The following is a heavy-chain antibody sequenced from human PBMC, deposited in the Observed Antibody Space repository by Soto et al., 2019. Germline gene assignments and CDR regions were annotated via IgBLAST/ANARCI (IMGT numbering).Heavy chain of an antibody. CDR1: GGSISSGDYY. CDR3: ARSRGVVVTPFDY. J-gene: IGHJ4*02. Sequence: QVQLQESGPGLVKPSQTLSLTCTVSGGSISSGDYYWSWIRQPPGKGLEWIGYIYYSGSTYYNPSLKSRVTIAVDTSKNQFSLKLSSVTAADTAVYYCARSRGVVVTPFDYWGQGTLVTVSS. V-gene: IGHV4-30-4*01. D-gene: IGHD3-22*01. CDR2: IYYSGST.